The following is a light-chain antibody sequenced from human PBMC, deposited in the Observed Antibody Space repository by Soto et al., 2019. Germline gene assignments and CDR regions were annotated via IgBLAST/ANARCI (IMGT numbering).Light chain of an antibody. V-gene: IGKV1-5*03. Sequence: DIQMTQSPSSLSASVGDRVTITCRASQSISSYLNWYQQKPGKAPKLLIYKASSLESGVPSRFSGSGSGTEFTLTISSLQPDDFATYYCQQYNSYPSTFGQGTKVDIK. CDR2: KAS. CDR1: QSISSY. CDR3: QQYNSYPST. J-gene: IGKJ1*01.